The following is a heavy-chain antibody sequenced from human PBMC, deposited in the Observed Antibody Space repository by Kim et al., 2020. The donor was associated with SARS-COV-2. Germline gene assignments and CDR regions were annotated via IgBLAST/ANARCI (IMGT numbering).Heavy chain of an antibody. D-gene: IGHD3-10*01. CDR3: AKVTGVVRGVIIDAFDI. Sequence: VNGRFTVSRDNSKNTLSLQMNSLRAEDTAVYYCAKVTGVVRGVIIDAFDIWGQGTMVTVSS. J-gene: IGHJ3*02. V-gene: IGHV3-23*01.